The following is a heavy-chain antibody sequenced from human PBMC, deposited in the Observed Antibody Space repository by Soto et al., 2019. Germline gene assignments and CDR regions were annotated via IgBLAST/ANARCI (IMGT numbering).Heavy chain of an antibody. CDR1: GYSFSSYW. V-gene: IGHV5-10-1*01. Sequence: PGESLKISCKGSGYSFSSYWISWVRQMPGKGLEWMGRIDPSDSYSNYSPSFQGHVTISADKYISTAYLQWSSLEASDTAMYYCARSTPRYYYESSGYYVSPLDYWGQGTPVTVSS. CDR2: IDPSDSYS. CDR3: ARSTPRYYYESSGYYVSPLDY. D-gene: IGHD3-22*01. J-gene: IGHJ4*02.